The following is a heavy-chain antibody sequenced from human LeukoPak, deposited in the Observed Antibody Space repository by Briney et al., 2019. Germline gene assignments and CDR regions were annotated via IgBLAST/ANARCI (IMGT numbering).Heavy chain of an antibody. V-gene: IGHV4-34*01. CDR1: GGSFSGYY. J-gene: IGHJ4*02. CDR2: INHSGST. CDR3: ARGRSSSWYAH. D-gene: IGHD6-13*01. Sequence: PSETLSLTCAVYGGSFSGYYWSWIRQPPGKGLEWIGEINHSGSTNYNPSLKSRVTISVDTSKNQFSLKLSSVTAADTAVYYCARGRSSSWYAHWGQGTLVTVSS.